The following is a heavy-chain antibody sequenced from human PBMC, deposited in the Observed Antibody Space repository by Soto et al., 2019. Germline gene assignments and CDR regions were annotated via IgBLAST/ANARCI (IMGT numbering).Heavy chain of an antibody. D-gene: IGHD3-22*01. V-gene: IGHV1-69*13. CDR1: GGTFSSYA. CDR3: AKAISDYYAPSDY. Sequence: SVKVSCKASGGTFSSYAISWVRQAPGQGLEWMGGIIPIFGTANYAQKFQGRVTITADESTSTAYMELSSLRGDDTAIYYCAKAISDYYAPSDYWGQGTQVTVSS. J-gene: IGHJ4*02. CDR2: IIPIFGTA.